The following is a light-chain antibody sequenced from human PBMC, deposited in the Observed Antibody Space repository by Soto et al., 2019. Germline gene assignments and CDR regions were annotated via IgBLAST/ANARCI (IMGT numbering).Light chain of an antibody. CDR1: QSVSSSY. V-gene: IGKV3-20*01. CDR2: GAC. J-gene: IGKJ2*01. CDR3: QQYGSSPPMYT. Sequence: EIVLTQSPGTLSLSPGERATLSCRASQSVSSSYLAWYQQKPGQAPGLLIYGACSRATGIPDRFSGSGSGTDFTLTISRLEPEDFAVYYCQQYGSSPPMYTFGQGTKLEIK.